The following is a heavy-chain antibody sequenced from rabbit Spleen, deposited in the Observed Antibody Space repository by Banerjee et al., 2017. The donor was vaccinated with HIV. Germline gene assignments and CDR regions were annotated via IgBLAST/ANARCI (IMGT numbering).Heavy chain of an antibody. CDR1: GVSFSGSSY. D-gene: IGHD1-1*01. CDR3: ARDTSSSFSSYGMDL. V-gene: IGHV1S40*01. J-gene: IGHJ6*01. Sequence: QSLEESGGDLVKPGASLTLTCIASGVSFSGSSYMCWVRQAPGKGLEWIACIEAGSSGFTYFASWAKGRFTISRTSSTTVTLQMTSLTAADTATYFCARDTSSSFSSYGMDLWVPGTLVTVS. CDR2: IEAGSSGFT.